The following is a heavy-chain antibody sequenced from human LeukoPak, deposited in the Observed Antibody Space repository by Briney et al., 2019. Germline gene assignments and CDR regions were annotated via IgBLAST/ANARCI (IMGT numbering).Heavy chain of an antibody. CDR1: GGSISSSNW. V-gene: IGHV4-4*02. CDR3: ARDAISSSGTFDY. J-gene: IGHJ4*02. D-gene: IGHD6-6*01. CDR2: IYHSGST. Sequence: PSETLSLTCAVSGGSISSSNWWSWVRQPPGKGLEWIGEIYHSGSTNYNPSLKSRVTISVDKSKNLFSLNLSSVTAADTAVYYCARDAISSSGTFDYWGQGTLVTVSS.